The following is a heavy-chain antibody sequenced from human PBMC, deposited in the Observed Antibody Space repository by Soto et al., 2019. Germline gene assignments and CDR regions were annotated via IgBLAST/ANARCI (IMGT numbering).Heavy chain of an antibody. CDR1: GGSISSSSYY. Sequence: TLSLTCTVSGGSISSSSYYWGWIRQPPGKGLEWIGSIYYSWSTYYNPSLKSRVTISVDTSKNQFSLKLSSVTAADTAVYYCARRTIFGLNWFDPWGQGTLVTVSS. V-gene: IGHV4-39*01. CDR3: ARRTIFGLNWFDP. D-gene: IGHD3-3*01. J-gene: IGHJ5*02. CDR2: IYYSWST.